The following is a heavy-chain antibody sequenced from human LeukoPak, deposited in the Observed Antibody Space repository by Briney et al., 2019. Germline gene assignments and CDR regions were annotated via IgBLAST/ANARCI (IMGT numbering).Heavy chain of an antibody. CDR3: AREMYSITMVRGVNTQPFDY. D-gene: IGHD3-10*01. CDR2: IWYDGSNK. CDR1: GFTFSSYG. V-gene: IGHV3-33*01. J-gene: IGHJ4*02. Sequence: GRSLRLSCAASGFTFSSYGMHWVRQAPGKGLEWVAVIWYDGSNKYYADSVKGRFTISRDNSKNTLYLQMNSLRAEDTAVYYCAREMYSITMVRGVNTQPFDYWGQGTLVTVSS.